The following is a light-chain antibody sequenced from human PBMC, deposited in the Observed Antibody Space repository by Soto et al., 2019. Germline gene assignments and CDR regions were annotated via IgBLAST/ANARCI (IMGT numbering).Light chain of an antibody. CDR2: GPS. J-gene: IGKJ1*01. V-gene: IGKV3-15*01. CDR1: QSVSSD. Sequence: EIVMTQSPATLSVSPGERATLSCRASQSVSSDLAWYQQNPGQASRLLISGPSTRATGIPARCSGSGSVTEFTLTISSLESEDFAIYYCQHYDKWPRTFGQGTKVDIK. CDR3: QHYDKWPRT.